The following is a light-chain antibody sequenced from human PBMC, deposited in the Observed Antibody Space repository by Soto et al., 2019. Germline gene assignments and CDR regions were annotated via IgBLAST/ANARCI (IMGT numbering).Light chain of an antibody. Sequence: EIVLTQSPATLSLSPGDRATLSCRASQSVSSYLAWYQQKPGQAPRLLIYDASNRATGIPARFSGSGSGTDFTLTISSLEPEDFAVYYCQQRSSWPRTFGPGTKVDI. CDR2: DAS. CDR3: QQRSSWPRT. V-gene: IGKV3-11*01. J-gene: IGKJ3*01. CDR1: QSVSSY.